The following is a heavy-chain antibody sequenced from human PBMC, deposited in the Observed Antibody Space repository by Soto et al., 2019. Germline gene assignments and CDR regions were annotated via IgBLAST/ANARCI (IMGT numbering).Heavy chain of an antibody. CDR3: ARAAIAVAGTRIVGGCNWFDP. Sequence: LSLTCAVYGGSFSGYYWSWIRQPPGKGLEWIGEINHSGSTNYNPSLKSRVTISVDTSKNQFSLKLSSVTAADTAVYYCARAAIAVAGTRIVGGCNWFDPWGQGTLVTVPS. V-gene: IGHV4-34*01. CDR2: INHSGST. CDR1: GGSFSGYY. D-gene: IGHD6-19*01. J-gene: IGHJ5*02.